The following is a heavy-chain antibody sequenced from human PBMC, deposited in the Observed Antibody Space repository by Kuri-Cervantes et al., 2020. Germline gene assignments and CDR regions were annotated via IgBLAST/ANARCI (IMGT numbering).Heavy chain of an antibody. J-gene: IGHJ6*02. V-gene: IGHV3-7*01. CDR1: GFTFSSYW. CDR3: ERLRSSNSWWYYYYYGMDF. D-gene: IGHD2-15*01. Sequence: GESLKISCAASGFTFSSYWMSWVRQAPGKGLEWVANIKQEGSEKYYVDSVRGRFTVSRENVDNSLFLQMDSLRGEDTAVYYCERLRSSNSWWYYYYYGMDFWGHGTTVTVSS. CDR2: IKQEGSEK.